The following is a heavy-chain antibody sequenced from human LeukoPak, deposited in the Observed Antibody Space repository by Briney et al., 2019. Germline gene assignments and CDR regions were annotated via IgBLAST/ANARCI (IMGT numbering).Heavy chain of an antibody. CDR2: IDPSSTYI. J-gene: IGHJ4*02. CDR3: ARLNDYGDYFDY. CDR1: GFTFSSYS. D-gene: IGHD4-17*01. V-gene: IGHV3-21*01. Sequence: KPGGSLRLSCAASGFTFSSYSMNWVRQAPGKGLEWVSAIDPSSTYIYYADSVKGRFTISRDNAKNSLYLQMNSLRAEDTAVYYCARLNDYGDYFDYWGQGTLVTVSS.